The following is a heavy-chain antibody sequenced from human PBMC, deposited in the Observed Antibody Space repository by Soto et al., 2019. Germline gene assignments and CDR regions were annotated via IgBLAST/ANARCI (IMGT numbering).Heavy chain of an antibody. CDR1: GFIFSDSA. V-gene: IGHV3-73*01. CDR2: VRSKAYRYAT. CDR3: TNQKRNSPGY. Sequence: GGSLRLSCAASGFIFSDSALHWVRQASGKGLEWVGRVRSKAYRYATAYGASVKGRFTISRDDSKNTAYPQMNSLKTEDTAVYFCTNQKRNSPGYWGQGTLVTVSS. D-gene: IGHD4-4*01. J-gene: IGHJ4*02.